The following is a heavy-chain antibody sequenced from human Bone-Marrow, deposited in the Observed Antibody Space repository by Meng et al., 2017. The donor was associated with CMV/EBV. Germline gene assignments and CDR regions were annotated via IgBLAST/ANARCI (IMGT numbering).Heavy chain of an antibody. CDR3: ARIVGATTRWYYYYGMDV. Sequence: SETLSLTCAVYGGSFSGYYWSWIRQPPGKGLEWIGEINHSGSTNYNPSLKSRVTISVDTSKNQFSLKLSSVTAADTAVYYCARIVGATTRWYYYYGMDVWGQGTTVTGYS. V-gene: IGHV4-34*01. D-gene: IGHD1-26*01. J-gene: IGHJ6*01. CDR2: INHSGST. CDR1: GGSFSGYY.